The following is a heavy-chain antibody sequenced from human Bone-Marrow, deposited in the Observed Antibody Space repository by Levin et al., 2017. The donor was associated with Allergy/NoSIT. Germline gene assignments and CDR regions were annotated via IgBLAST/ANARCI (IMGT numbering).Heavy chain of an antibody. CDR1: GGSISSYY. V-gene: IGHV4-59*01. CDR3: ARGSPKGDDAFDI. Sequence: GSLRLSCTVSGGSISSYYWSWIRQPPGKGLEWIGYIYYSGSTNYNPSLKSRVTISVDTSKNQFSLKLSSVTAADTAVYYCARGSPKGDDAFDIWGQGTMVTVSS. CDR2: IYYSGST. J-gene: IGHJ3*02. D-gene: IGHD3-10*01.